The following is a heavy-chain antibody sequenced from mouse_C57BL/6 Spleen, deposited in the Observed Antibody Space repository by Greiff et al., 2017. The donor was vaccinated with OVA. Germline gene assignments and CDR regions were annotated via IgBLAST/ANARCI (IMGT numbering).Heavy chain of an antibody. CDR3: ARDSDYGSSTFAY. D-gene: IGHD1-1*01. J-gene: IGHJ3*01. Sequence: EVQGVESGGGLVKPGGSLKLSCAASGFTFSSYAMSWVRQTPEKRLEWVATISDGGSYTYYPDNVKGRFTISRDNAKNNLYLQMSHLKSEDTAMYYCARDSDYGSSTFAYWGQGTLVTVSA. CDR2: ISDGGSYT. CDR1: GFTFSSYA. V-gene: IGHV5-4*01.